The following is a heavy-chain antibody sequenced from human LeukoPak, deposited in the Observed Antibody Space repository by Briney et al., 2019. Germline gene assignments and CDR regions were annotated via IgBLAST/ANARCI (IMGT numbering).Heavy chain of an antibody. CDR2: IKQDGSEQ. D-gene: IGHD2-2*03. Sequence: GGSLRLSCATSGFTFSNYWMSWFRQAPGKGLEWVTIIKQDGSEQYFVDSVKGRFTISRDNAKKSLYLHMNSLRAEDTAVYYCARLDIVVVPPYFDYWGQGTLVTVSS. CDR3: ARLDIVVVPPYFDY. V-gene: IGHV3-7*01. J-gene: IGHJ4*02. CDR1: GFTFSNYW.